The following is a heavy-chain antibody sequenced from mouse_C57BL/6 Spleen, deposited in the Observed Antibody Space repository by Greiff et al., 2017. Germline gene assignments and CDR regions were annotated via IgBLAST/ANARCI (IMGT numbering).Heavy chain of an antibody. CDR3: ASEIYYDYDGYAMDY. J-gene: IGHJ4*01. D-gene: IGHD2-4*01. V-gene: IGHV1-64*01. Sequence: QVQLQQPGAELVKPGASVKLSCKASGYTFTSYWMHWVKQRPGQGLEWIGMIHPNSGSTNYNEKFKSKATLTVDKSSSTAYMQLSSLTSEDSAVYYCASEIYYDYDGYAMDYWGQGTSVTVSS. CDR2: IHPNSGST. CDR1: GYTFTSYW.